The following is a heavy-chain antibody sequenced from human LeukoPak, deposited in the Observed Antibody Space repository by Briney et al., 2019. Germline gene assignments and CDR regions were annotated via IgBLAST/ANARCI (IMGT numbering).Heavy chain of an antibody. J-gene: IGHJ4*02. CDR1: GFTFRSHA. D-gene: IGHD6-25*01. Sequence: GGSLRLSCVGSGFTFRSHAMSWVRQAPEKGLEFVSSIYENGGTTYYADSVKGRFSISKDSSKTILYLQMNSLRAEDAAVYFCAKGSAAGRPYYFDYWGQGTLVTVSS. CDR2: IYENGGTT. CDR3: AKGSAAGRPYYFDY. V-gene: IGHV3-23*01.